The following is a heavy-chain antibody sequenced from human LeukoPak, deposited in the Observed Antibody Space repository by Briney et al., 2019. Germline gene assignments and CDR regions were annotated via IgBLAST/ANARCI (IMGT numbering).Heavy chain of an antibody. Sequence: ASVQVSCKASGYTFTDYYMHWVRQAPGQGLQWMGWINPNSGDTDYPQKFQDRVTMTRDTSISTAYMWLNSLRSDDTAVYYCARGLGKWLINDAFDIWGQGTMVTVSS. J-gene: IGHJ3*02. CDR1: GYTFTDYY. V-gene: IGHV1-2*02. CDR3: ARGLGKWLINDAFDI. D-gene: IGHD5-18*01. CDR2: INPNSGDT.